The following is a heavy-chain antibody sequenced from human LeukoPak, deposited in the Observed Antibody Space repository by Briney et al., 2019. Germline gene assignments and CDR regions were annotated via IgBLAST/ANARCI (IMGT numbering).Heavy chain of an antibody. J-gene: IGHJ4*02. CDR1: GFTFSDYY. V-gene: IGHV3-11*04. CDR3: ARFDFWSGYVPFDY. D-gene: IGHD3-3*01. Sequence: GGSLRLSCAASGFTFSDYYMSWIRQAPGKGLEWVSYISSSGSTIYYADSVKGRLTISRDNAKNSLYLQMNSLRAEDTAVYYCARFDFWSGYVPFDYWGQGTLVTVSS. CDR2: ISSSGSTI.